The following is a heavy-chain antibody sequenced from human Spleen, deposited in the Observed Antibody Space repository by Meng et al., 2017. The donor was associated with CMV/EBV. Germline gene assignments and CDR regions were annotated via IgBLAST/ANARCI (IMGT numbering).Heavy chain of an antibody. J-gene: IGHJ4*02. D-gene: IGHD1-26*01. CDR1: GGSISSGGYY. Sequence: SETLSLTCTVSGGSISSGGYYWSWIRQHPGKGLEWIGYIYYSGSTYYNPSLKSRVTISVDTSKNQFSLKLSSVTAADTAVYYCAGLREGMEGYFDYWGQGTLVTVS. CDR3: AGLREGMEGYFDY. CDR2: IYYSGST. V-gene: IGHV4-31*03.